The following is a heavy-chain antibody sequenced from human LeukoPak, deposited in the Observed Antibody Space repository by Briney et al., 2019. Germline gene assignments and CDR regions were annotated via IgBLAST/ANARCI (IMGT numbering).Heavy chain of an antibody. D-gene: IGHD3-16*01. CDR2: IYYSGST. J-gene: IGHJ4*02. V-gene: IGHV4-59*01. Sequence: SETLSLTCTVSGGSISSYYWSWIRQPPGKGLEWIGYIYYSGSTNYNPSLKSRVTISVDTSKNQFSLKLSSVTAADTAVYYCAREQALGGLDYWGQGTLVTVSS. CDR3: AREQALGGLDY. CDR1: GGSISSYY.